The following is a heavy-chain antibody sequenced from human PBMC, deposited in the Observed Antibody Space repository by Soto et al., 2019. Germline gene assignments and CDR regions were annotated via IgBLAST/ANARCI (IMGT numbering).Heavy chain of an antibody. Sequence: GGSLRLSCAASGFTFSSYAMSWVRQAPGKGLEWVSAISGSGGSTYYADSVKGRFTISRDNSKSTLYLQMNSLRAEDTAVYYCAKVALNCSSTSCPTNAGTYYYMDVWGKGTTVTVSS. D-gene: IGHD2-2*01. CDR3: AKVALNCSSTSCPTNAGTYYYMDV. J-gene: IGHJ6*03. V-gene: IGHV3-23*01. CDR1: GFTFSSYA. CDR2: ISGSGGST.